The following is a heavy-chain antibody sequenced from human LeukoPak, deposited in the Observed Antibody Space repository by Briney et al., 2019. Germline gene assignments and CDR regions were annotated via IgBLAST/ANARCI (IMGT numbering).Heavy chain of an antibody. V-gene: IGHV3-48*03. J-gene: IGHJ4*02. CDR3: ARDPWPPLYSSSQYDY. Sequence: PGGSLRLSCAASGFTFSSYEMNWVRQAPGKGLEWVSYISRSGSTIYYADSVKARFTISRDNAKNSLYLQMNSLRAEDTAVYYCARDPWPPLYSSSQYDYWGQGTLVTVSS. D-gene: IGHD6-13*01. CDR2: ISRSGSTI. CDR1: GFTFSSYE.